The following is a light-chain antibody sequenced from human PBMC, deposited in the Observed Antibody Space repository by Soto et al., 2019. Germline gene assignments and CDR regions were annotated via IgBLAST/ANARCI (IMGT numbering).Light chain of an antibody. CDR2: SNN. V-gene: IGLV1-44*01. Sequence: QSVLTQPPSASGTPGQRVTISCSGSSSNIGSNVVNWYQQLPGTAPKLLIYSNNQRPSGVPDRFSGSKSGTSASLAINGLQSEDETDYYCASWDDSLSAVLFGGGTKVTVL. CDR1: SSNIGSNV. CDR3: ASWDDSLSAVL. J-gene: IGLJ2*01.